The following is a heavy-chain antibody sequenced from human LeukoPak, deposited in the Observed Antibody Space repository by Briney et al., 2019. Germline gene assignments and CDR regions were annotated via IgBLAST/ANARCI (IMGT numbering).Heavy chain of an antibody. V-gene: IGHV4-31*03. CDR3: ARGWFGEFNFDY. D-gene: IGHD3-10*01. Sequence: PSQTLSLTCTVSGGSISSGGYYWSWIRQHPGKGLEWIGYIYYSGSTYYNPSLKSRVTISVDTSKNQFSLKLSSVTAADTAVYYCARGWFGEFNFDYWGQGTLVTVSS. CDR2: IYYSGST. CDR1: GGSISSGGYY. J-gene: IGHJ4*02.